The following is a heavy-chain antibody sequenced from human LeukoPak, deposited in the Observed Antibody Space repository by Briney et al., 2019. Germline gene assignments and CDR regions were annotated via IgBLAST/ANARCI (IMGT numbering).Heavy chain of an antibody. CDR3: ARDRGGYVMNYYYMDV. CDR2: ISYDGSNK. V-gene: IGHV3-30*04. J-gene: IGHJ6*03. D-gene: IGHD5-12*01. CDR1: GFTFSSYA. Sequence: GGSLRLSCAASGFTFSSYAMSWVRQAPGKGLEWVAVISYDGSNKYYADSVKGRFTISRDNSKNTLYLQMNSLRAEDTAVYYCARDRGGYVMNYYYMDVWGKGTTVTVSS.